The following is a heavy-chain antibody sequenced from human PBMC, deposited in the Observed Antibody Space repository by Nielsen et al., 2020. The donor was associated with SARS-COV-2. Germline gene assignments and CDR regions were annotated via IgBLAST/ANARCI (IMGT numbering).Heavy chain of an antibody. Sequence: GGSLRLSCAASGFTLEIYDMHWVRQATGKGLEWVSGISSAGDTYYSTSVKGRFTISRENARKSSHLQMNSLSAEDTAVYFCTRSVAARPTHYYGMDVWGQGTTVTVSS. CDR2: ISSAGDT. CDR3: TRSVAARPTHYYGMDV. V-gene: IGHV3-13*04. D-gene: IGHD6-6*01. CDR1: GFTLEIYD. J-gene: IGHJ6*02.